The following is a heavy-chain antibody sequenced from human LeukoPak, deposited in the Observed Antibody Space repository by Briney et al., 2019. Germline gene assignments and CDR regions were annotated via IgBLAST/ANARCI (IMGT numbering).Heavy chain of an antibody. J-gene: IGHJ4*02. CDR2: INQDGSEK. CDR1: GFTFSSYW. CDR3: ARSRSLHDY. V-gene: IGHV3-7*01. Sequence: GGSLSFSCAASGFTFSSYWMSWVRQAPGKGLGWVANINQDGSEKYYVDSVKGRFTISRDNAHTSLYLQINSLGTEDTALYYCARSRSLHDYWGQGTLVNVSS.